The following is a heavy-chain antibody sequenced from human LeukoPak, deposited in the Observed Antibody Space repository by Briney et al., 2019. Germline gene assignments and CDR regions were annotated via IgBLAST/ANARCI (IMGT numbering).Heavy chain of an antibody. J-gene: IGHJ3*02. Sequence: PSQTLSLTCTVSGGSISGGSSYWSWIRQPAGKGLEWIGRIYTSGSTNYNPSLKSRVTISVDTSKNQFSLKLSSVTAADTAVYYCARDGISYYDTLDAFDIWGQGTMVTVSS. CDR3: ARDGISYYDTLDAFDI. CDR1: GGSISGGSSY. V-gene: IGHV4-61*02. D-gene: IGHD3-22*01. CDR2: IYTSGST.